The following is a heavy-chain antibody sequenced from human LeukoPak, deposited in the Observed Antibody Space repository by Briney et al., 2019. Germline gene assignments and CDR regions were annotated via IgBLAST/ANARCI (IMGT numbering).Heavy chain of an antibody. V-gene: IGHV1-2*02. CDR2: INPNSGGT. Sequence: ASVKVSCKASGYTFTSYGISWVRQAPGQGLEWMGWINPNSGGTNYAQKFQGRVTMTRDTSISTAYMELSRLRSDDTAVYYCARNGGDGYKDFDYWGQGTLVTVSS. CDR1: GYTFTSYG. J-gene: IGHJ4*02. D-gene: IGHD5-24*01. CDR3: ARNGGDGYKDFDY.